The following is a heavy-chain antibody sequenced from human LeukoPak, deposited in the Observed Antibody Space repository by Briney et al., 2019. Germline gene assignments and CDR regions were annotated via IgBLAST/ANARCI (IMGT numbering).Heavy chain of an antibody. CDR2: IYYSGST. D-gene: IGHD5-12*01. J-gene: IGHJ4*02. V-gene: IGHV4-59*01. CDR3: ARDLGYSGYDSPIGY. Sequence: PSETLSLTCTVSGGSISGYYWSWIRQSPGKGRECIGNIYYSGSTNCNPSLKSQVTISVDTSKNQFSLKLSSVTAADTAVYYCARDLGYSGYDSPIGYWGQGTLVTVSS. CDR1: GGSISGYY.